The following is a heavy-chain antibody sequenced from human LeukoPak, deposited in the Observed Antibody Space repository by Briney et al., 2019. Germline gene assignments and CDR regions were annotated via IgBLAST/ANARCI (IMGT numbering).Heavy chain of an antibody. CDR1: GYSFTSYF. CDR3: ARARPDSSGWYQRPFDY. CDR2: IDPSAGGI. Sequence: ASVKVSCKASGYSFTSYFMHWVRQAPGQGLEWMGIIDPSAGGIDYAQKFQGRITMTRDTSTSTVYMELRSLRSEDTAVYYCARARPDSSGWYQRPFDYWGQGTLVTVSS. V-gene: IGHV1-46*01. D-gene: IGHD6-19*01. J-gene: IGHJ4*02.